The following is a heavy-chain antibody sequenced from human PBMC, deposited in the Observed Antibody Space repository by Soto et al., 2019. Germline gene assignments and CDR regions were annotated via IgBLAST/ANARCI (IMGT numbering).Heavy chain of an antibody. D-gene: IGHD3-22*01. CDR2: IYYSGST. Sequence: QVQLQESGPGLVKPSETLSLTCTVSGGSISSYYWSWIRQPPGRGLEWIGYIYYSGSTNYNPSLKSRVTISVDTSKNQFSLKLSSVTAADTAVYYCARDYYDSSGFGWFDPWGQGTLVTVSS. CDR3: ARDYYDSSGFGWFDP. V-gene: IGHV4-59*01. J-gene: IGHJ5*02. CDR1: GGSISSYY.